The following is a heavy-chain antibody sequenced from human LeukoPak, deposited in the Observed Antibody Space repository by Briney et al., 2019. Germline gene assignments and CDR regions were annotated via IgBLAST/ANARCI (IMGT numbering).Heavy chain of an antibody. V-gene: IGHV3-30*02. CDR1: GFTFSSYG. CDR2: IRYDGSNK. Sequence: GGSLRLSCAASGFTFSSYGMHWARQAPGKGLEWVAFIRYDGSNKYYADSVKGRFTISRDNSKNTLYLQMNSLRAEDTAVYYCSSGSGEGNPFDYWGQGTLVTVSS. CDR3: SSGSGEGNPFDY. D-gene: IGHD6-19*01. J-gene: IGHJ4*02.